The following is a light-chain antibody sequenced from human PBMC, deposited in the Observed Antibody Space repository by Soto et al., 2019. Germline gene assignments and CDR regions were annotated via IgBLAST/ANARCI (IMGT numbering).Light chain of an antibody. J-gene: IGKJ1*01. CDR2: WAS. Sequence: DIVMTQSPDSLAVSLGERATINCESSQSVLYSSNNKNYLAWYQQKPGQPPKLLIYWASTRESGVPDRFSGSGSGTDFTLTISSLQAEDVAVYYCQQYYNIPRTFGQGTKVEIK. CDR1: QSVLYSSNNKNY. CDR3: QQYYNIPRT. V-gene: IGKV4-1*01.